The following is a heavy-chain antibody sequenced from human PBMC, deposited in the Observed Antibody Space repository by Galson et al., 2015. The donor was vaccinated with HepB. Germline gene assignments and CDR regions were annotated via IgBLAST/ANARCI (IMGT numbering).Heavy chain of an antibody. J-gene: IGHJ3*02. Sequence: SVKVSCKASGGTFSSYTISWVRQAPGQGLEWMGRIIPILGIANYAQKFQGRATITADKSTGTAYMELSSLRSEDTAIYYCTRGGPRVVVKNDAFDIWGQGTMVTVSS. CDR2: IIPILGIA. D-gene: IGHD3-22*01. CDR1: GGTFSSYT. CDR3: TRGGPRVVVKNDAFDI. V-gene: IGHV1-69*02.